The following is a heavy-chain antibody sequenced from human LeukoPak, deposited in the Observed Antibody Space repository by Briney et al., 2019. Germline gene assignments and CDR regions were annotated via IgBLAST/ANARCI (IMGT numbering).Heavy chain of an antibody. D-gene: IGHD1-26*01. CDR2: ISSSGSTI. J-gene: IGHJ4*02. CDR3: ARGAQWELQRHFDY. Sequence: GGSLRLSCAASGFTFSDYYMSWIRQAPGKGLEWVSYISSSGSTIYYADSVKGRFTISRDNAKDSLYLEMNSLRAEDTSVYYCARGAQWELQRHFDYWGLGTLVTVSS. CDR1: GFTFSDYY. V-gene: IGHV3-11*04.